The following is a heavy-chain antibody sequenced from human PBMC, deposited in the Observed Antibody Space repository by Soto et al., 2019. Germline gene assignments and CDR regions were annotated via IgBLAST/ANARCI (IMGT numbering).Heavy chain of an antibody. V-gene: IGHV1-69*01. CDR2: IIPIFGTA. Sequence: QVQLVQSGAEVKKPGSSVKVSCKASGGTFSSYAISWVRQAPGQGLEWMGVIIPIFGTANYAQKFQGRVTITADESTSTAYMELSSLRSEDTAVYYCARDREMATISYYDYYGMDVWGQGTTVTVSS. J-gene: IGHJ6*02. D-gene: IGHD5-12*01. CDR3: ARDREMATISYYDYYGMDV. CDR1: GGTFSSYA.